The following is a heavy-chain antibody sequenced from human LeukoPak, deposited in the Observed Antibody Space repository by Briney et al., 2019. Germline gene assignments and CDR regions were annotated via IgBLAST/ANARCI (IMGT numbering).Heavy chain of an antibody. CDR1: GFTFSNYW. CDR2: INTDGSRT. D-gene: IGHD2/OR15-2a*01. V-gene: IGHV3-74*01. J-gene: IGHJ5*02. Sequence: GGSLRLSCAASGFTFSNYWMHWVRQAPGKGLVWVSRINTDGSRTSYADSVKGRFTISRDKAKNTLYLQMNSLRVEDMAVYYFARDRNSMMRAWFDPWGQGTLVTVSS. CDR3: ARDRNSMMRAWFDP.